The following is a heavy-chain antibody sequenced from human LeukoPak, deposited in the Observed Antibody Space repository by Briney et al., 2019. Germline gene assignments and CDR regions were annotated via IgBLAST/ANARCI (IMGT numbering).Heavy chain of an antibody. CDR2: ISYDGSNK. CDR1: GFTFSSYG. Sequence: PGRSLRLSCAASGFTFSSYGMHWVRQAPGKGLEWVALISYDGSNKYYADSVKGRFTISRDNSKNTLYLQMNSLRAEDTAVYYCAKDLARGVIIGAFDIWGQGTMVTVSS. D-gene: IGHD3-10*01. CDR3: AKDLARGVIIGAFDI. J-gene: IGHJ3*02. V-gene: IGHV3-30*18.